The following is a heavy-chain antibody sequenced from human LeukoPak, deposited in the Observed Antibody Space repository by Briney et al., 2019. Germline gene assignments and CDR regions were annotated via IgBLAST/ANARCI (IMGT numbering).Heavy chain of an antibody. D-gene: IGHD3-22*01. CDR2: MNPNSGNT. V-gene: IGHV1-8*01. CDR3: ARGYYDSSGYPAEYFQH. J-gene: IGHJ1*01. Sequence: ASVKVSCKASGYTFTSYDINWVRQATGQGLEWMGWMNPNSGNTGYAQKFQGRVTMTRNTSISTAYMELSSLRSEDTAVYYCARGYYDSSGYPAEYFQHWGQGTLVTVSS. CDR1: GYTFTSYD.